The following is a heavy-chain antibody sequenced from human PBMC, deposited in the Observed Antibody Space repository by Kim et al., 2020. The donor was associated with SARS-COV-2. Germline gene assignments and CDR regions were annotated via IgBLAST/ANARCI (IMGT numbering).Heavy chain of an antibody. D-gene: IGHD1-1*01. CDR3: AKGWNDVPGYYGMDV. V-gene: IGHV3-30*18. Sequence: GGSLRLSCAASGFTFSSYGMHWVRQAPGKGLEWVAVISYDGSNKYYADSVKGRFTISRDNSKNTLYLQMNSLRAEDTAVYYCAKGWNDVPGYYGMDVWGQGTTVTVSS. CDR1: GFTFSSYG. CDR2: ISYDGSNK. J-gene: IGHJ6*02.